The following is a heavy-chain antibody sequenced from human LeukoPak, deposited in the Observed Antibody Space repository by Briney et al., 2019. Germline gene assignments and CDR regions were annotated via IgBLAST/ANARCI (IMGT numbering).Heavy chain of an antibody. CDR3: ARGGRAVTMVRLSYFDY. V-gene: IGHV4-39*01. CDR2: IYYSGST. Sequence: SETLSLTCTVSGGSISSSSYYWGWIRQPPGKGLEWIGSIYYSGSTYYNPSLKSRVTISVDTSKNQFSLKLSSVTAADTAVYYCARGGRAVTMVRLSYFDYWGQGTLVTVSS. J-gene: IGHJ4*02. D-gene: IGHD3-10*01. CDR1: GGSISSSSYY.